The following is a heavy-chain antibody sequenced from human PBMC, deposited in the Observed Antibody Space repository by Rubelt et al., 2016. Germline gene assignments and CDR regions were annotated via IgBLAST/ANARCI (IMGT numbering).Heavy chain of an antibody. J-gene: IGHJ1*01. V-gene: IGHV4-34*01. CDR3: ARGVPGYSSTCYRQ. CDR1: GGSFSGYY. D-gene: IGHD6-13*01. Sequence: QVQLQQWGAGLLKPSETLSLTCAVYGGSFSGYYWSWIRQPPGKGLEWIGEINLGGSTTYNPSLKSRVTISVDTSKNQFSLKLSSVTAADTAVYYCARGVPGYSSTCYRQWGRGTPVTVSS. CDR2: INLGGST.